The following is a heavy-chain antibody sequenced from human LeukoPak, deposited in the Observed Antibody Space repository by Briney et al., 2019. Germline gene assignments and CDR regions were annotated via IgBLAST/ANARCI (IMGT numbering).Heavy chain of an antibody. Sequence: SETLSLTCAVSGDSIASTIHYWAWIRQPPGKGLEWIGSMYYSGSTYYNPSIKSRVTMSLDTSENQLSLKLSSVTAADTAVYYCARIRDGYSNFDYWGQGTLVTVSS. CDR3: ARIRDGYSNFDY. V-gene: IGHV4-39*07. J-gene: IGHJ4*02. CDR1: GDSIASTIHY. CDR2: MYYSGST. D-gene: IGHD5-24*01.